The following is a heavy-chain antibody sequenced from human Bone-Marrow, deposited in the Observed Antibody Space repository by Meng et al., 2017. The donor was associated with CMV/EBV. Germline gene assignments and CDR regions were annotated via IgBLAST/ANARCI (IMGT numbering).Heavy chain of an antibody. J-gene: IGHJ6*02. D-gene: IGHD2-2*01. CDR1: GGSITSNNYF. V-gene: IGHV4-39*07. CDR2: ISYSGTT. CDR3: ARELYQLLSNYYYYYGMDV. Sequence: GSLRLSCTISGGSITSNNYFWGWIRQPPGKGLEWIGSISYSGTTYYNPSLKSRVTISVDTSKNQFSLKLSSVTAADTAVYYCARELYQLLSNYYYYYGMDVWGQGTTVTVSS.